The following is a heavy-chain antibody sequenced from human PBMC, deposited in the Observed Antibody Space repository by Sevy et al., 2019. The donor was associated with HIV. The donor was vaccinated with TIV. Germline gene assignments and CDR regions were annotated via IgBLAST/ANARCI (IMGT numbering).Heavy chain of an antibody. CDR2: ISSSSSYI. D-gene: IGHD1-1*01. CDR3: ARDRLEGYYYGMDV. CDR1: GFTFSSYS. Sequence: GGSLRLSCAASGFTFSSYSMNWVRQAPGKGLEWVSSISSSSSYIYYADSVKGRFTISRDNAKNSLYLQMNGLRAEDTAVYYCARDRLEGYYYGMDVWGQGTTVTVSS. J-gene: IGHJ6*02. V-gene: IGHV3-21*01.